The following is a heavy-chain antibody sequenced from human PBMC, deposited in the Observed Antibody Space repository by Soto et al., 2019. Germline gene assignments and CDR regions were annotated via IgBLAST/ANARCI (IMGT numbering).Heavy chain of an antibody. CDR1: GFTFSSYA. J-gene: IGHJ4*02. Sequence: GGSLRLSCAASGFTFSSYAMSWVRQAPGKGLEWVSAISGSGRSTYYADSVKGRFTISRDNSKNTLYLQMNSLRAEDTAVYYCAKGLKAVAGRCSDSWGQGTLVTVSS. V-gene: IGHV3-23*01. D-gene: IGHD6-19*01. CDR3: AKGLKAVAGRCSDS. CDR2: ISGSGRST.